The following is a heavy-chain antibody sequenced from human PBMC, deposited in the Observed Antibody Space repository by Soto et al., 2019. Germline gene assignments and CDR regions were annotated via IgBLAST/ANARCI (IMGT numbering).Heavy chain of an antibody. CDR1: GGTFSSDA. V-gene: IGHV1-69*01. J-gene: IGHJ6*02. CDR3: ASRQAGNYYYGMDG. D-gene: IGHD6-13*01. CDR2: IIPIFGTA. Sequence: QVQLVQSGAEVKKPGSSVKVSCKASGGTFSSDAISWVRQAPGQGLEWMGGIIPIFGTANYAQKFQSRVTITADESTSTADMEMRRLRSEDTALYYCASRQAGNYYYGMDGWCQVTPVTVSS.